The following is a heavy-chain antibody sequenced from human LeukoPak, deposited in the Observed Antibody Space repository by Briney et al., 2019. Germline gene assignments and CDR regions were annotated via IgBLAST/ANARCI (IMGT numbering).Heavy chain of an antibody. CDR2: IYYSGST. CDR1: GGSISSYY. D-gene: IGHD2-21*02. CDR3: ARGDWGSPDYYYMDV. V-gene: IGHV4-59*08. J-gene: IGHJ6*03. Sequence: KSSETLSLTCTVSGGSISSYYWSWIRQPPGKGLEWIGYIYYSGSTKYNPSLKSRVTISEDTSKNQFALKQSSVTAADTAVYYCARGDWGSPDYYYMDVWGKGTTVTISS.